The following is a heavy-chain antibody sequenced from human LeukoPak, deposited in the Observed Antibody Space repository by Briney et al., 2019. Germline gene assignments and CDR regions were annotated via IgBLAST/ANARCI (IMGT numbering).Heavy chain of an antibody. CDR2: INPTGGST. CDR1: GYTFTGYY. CDR3: ATRLGY. J-gene: IGHJ4*02. V-gene: IGHV1-46*01. Sequence: ASVKVSCKASGYTFTGYYMHWVRQAPGQGLEWMGIINPTGGSTTYAQKFQGRLTMTRDTSTSTVYMELSSLRSDDTAVYYCATRLGYWGQGTLVTVSS. D-gene: IGHD1-26*01.